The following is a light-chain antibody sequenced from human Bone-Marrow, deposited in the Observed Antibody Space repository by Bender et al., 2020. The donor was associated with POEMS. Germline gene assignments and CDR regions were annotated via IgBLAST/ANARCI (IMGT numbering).Light chain of an antibody. CDR1: NIGSKT. CDR2: NDR. Sequence: SYVLTQPPSVSVAPGQTARITCGGNNIGSKTFHWYQQKPGQAPVLVVYNDRDRPSGIPERFSGSNSGNTATLTVSGLQAEDEADYYCSSYAGSNKLLFGGGTKVTVL. V-gene: IGLV3-21*02. J-gene: IGLJ2*01. CDR3: SSYAGSNKLL.